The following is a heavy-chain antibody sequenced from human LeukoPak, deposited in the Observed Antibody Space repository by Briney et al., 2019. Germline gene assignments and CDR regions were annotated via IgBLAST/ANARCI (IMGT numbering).Heavy chain of an antibody. CDR3: AKDIPGYSSGWYVSLPGY. V-gene: IGHV3-23*01. CDR2: ISGSGGST. J-gene: IGHJ4*02. Sequence: GGSLRLSCAASGFTFSSYAMTWVRQAPGKGLEWVSAISGSGGSTYYADSVKGRFTISRDNSKNTLYLQMNSLRAEDTAVYYCAKDIPGYSSGWYVSLPGYWGQGTLVTVSS. D-gene: IGHD6-19*01. CDR1: GFTFSSYA.